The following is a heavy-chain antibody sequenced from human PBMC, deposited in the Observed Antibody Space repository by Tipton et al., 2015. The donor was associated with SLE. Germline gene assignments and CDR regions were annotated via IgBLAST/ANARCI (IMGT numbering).Heavy chain of an antibody. CDR2: IKQDGSEK. D-gene: IGHD6-13*01. V-gene: IGHV3-7*03. J-gene: IGHJ3*02. CDR3: ARDLWGVGRTGYSSSWYRAFDI. Sequence: SLRLSCAASGFTFSSYWMSWVRQAPGKGLEWVANIKQDGSEKYYVDSVKGRFTISRDNAKNPLYLQMNSLRAEDTAVYYCARDLWGVGRTGYSSSWYRAFDIWGQGTMVTVSS. CDR1: GFTFSSYW.